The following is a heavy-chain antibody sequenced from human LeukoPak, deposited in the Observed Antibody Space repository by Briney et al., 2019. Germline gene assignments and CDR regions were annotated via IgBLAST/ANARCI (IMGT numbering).Heavy chain of an antibody. Sequence: GGSLRLSSAGSGFALKSYSLSWVPQAPGKGLEWVSSISSTSAYIYYADSVKGRFTISRDNVDNVVYLQMNSLGAEDTAVYYCARVAVSGPTGWFDSWGQGTLVIVSS. D-gene: IGHD2-8*02. CDR1: GFALKSYS. CDR2: ISSTSAYI. V-gene: IGHV3-21*01. J-gene: IGHJ5*01. CDR3: ARVAVSGPTGWFDS.